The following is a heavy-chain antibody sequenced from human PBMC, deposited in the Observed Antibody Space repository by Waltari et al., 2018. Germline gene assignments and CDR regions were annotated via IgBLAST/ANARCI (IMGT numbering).Heavy chain of an antibody. CDR3: ARANTYYDFWSGYYYFDY. J-gene: IGHJ4*02. D-gene: IGHD3-3*01. CDR1: GGSISSYY. V-gene: IGHV4-4*07. Sequence: QVQLQESGPGLVKPSETLSLTCTVSGGSISSYYWSWIRQHAGKGLEWIGRIYTSGSTNYNPSLKSRVTMSVDTSKNQFSLKLSSVTAADTAVYYCARANTYYDFWSGYYYFDYWGQGTLVTVSS. CDR2: IYTSGST.